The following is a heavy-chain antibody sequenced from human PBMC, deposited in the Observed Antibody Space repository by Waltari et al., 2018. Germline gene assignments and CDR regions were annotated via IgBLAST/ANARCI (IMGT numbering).Heavy chain of an antibody. V-gene: IGHV4-39*01. CDR1: GGSISSSSYY. Sequence: QLQLQESGPGLVKPSETLSLTCTVSGGSISSSSYYRGWIRQPPGKGLEWIGTIYYSGSTFYTPSLKSRVTISVDTSKNQFSLKLSSVTAADTAVYYCARQGSSVRYFDFWGQGTLVTVSS. J-gene: IGHJ4*02. CDR2: IYYSGST. D-gene: IGHD6-6*01. CDR3: ARQGSSVRYFDF.